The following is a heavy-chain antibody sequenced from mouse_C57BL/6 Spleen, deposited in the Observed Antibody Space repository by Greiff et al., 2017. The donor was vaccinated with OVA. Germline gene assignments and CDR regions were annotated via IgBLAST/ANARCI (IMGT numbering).Heavy chain of an antibody. D-gene: IGHD3-2*02. J-gene: IGHJ3*01. CDR2: IYPSDSET. V-gene: IGHV1-61*01. CDR3: ATPTAQRQWFAY. CDR1: GYTFTSYW. Sequence: VQLQQSGAELVRPGSSVKLSCKASGYTFTSYWMDWVKQRPGQGLEWIGNIYPSDSETHYNQKFKDKATLTVDKSSSTAYMQLSSLTAEDSAVYYCATPTAQRQWFAYWGQGTLVTVSA.